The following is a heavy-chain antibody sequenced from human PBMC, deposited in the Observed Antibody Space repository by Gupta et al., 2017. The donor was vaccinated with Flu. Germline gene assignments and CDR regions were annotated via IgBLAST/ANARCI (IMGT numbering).Heavy chain of an antibody. CDR2: IRSKAYGGTT. V-gene: IGHV3-49*04. D-gene: IGHD3-9*01. Sequence: EVQLVESGGGLVQPGRSLRLSCTASGFTFGDYAMSWVRQAPGKGLEWVGFIRSKAYGGTTEYAASVKGRFTISRDDSKSIAYLQMNSLKTEDTAVYYCTRDRDDNYYYMDVWGKGTTVTVSS. CDR1: GFTFGDYA. J-gene: IGHJ6*03. CDR3: TRDRDDNYYYMDV.